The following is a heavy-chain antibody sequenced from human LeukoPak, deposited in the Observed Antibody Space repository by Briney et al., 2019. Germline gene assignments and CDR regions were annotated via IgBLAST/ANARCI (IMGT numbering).Heavy chain of an antibody. CDR1: GFTVNNNY. CDR3: AIGSYCSGGSCYPLFDY. J-gene: IGHJ4*02. Sequence: GGSLRLSCAASGFTVNNNYMNWVRQAPGKGLEWVSGIYGDGSTYYADSVKGRFTTSRDSSKNTLFLQMNSLRAEDTAVYYCAIGSYCSGGSCYPLFDYWGRGTLVTVSS. CDR2: IYGDGST. D-gene: IGHD2-15*01. V-gene: IGHV3-53*01.